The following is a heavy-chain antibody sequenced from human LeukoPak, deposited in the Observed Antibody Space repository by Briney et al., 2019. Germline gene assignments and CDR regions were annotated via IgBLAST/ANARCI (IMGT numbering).Heavy chain of an antibody. V-gene: IGHV3-72*01. CDR1: GFTFSDHY. Sequence: GGSLRLSCAASGFTFSDHYMDWVRQAPGKGLEWVGRTRNKANSYTTEYAASVKGRFTISRDDSKNSLYLQMNSLKTGDTAVYYCARGRIAAAGTDFDYWGQGTLVTVSS. J-gene: IGHJ4*02. CDR2: TRNKANSYTT. D-gene: IGHD6-13*01. CDR3: ARGRIAAAGTDFDY.